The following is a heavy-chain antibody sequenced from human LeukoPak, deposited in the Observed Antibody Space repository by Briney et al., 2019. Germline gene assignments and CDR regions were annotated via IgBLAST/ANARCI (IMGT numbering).Heavy chain of an antibody. J-gene: IGHJ5*02. Sequence: GASVKVSCKASGYTFTGYYMRWVRQAPGQGLEWMGWINPNSGGTNYAQKFQGRVTMTRDTSISTAYMELSRLRSDDTAVYYCARGPLYMQPSVRWFDPWGQGTLVTVSS. CDR1: GYTFTGYY. CDR3: ARGPLYMQPSVRWFDP. V-gene: IGHV1-2*02. D-gene: IGHD2/OR15-2a*01. CDR2: INPNSGGT.